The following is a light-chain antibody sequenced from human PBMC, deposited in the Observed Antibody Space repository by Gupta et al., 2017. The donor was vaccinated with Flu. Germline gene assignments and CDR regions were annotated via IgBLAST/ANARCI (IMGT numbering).Light chain of an antibody. CDR2: VNYDGSH. V-gene: IGLV4-69*01. J-gene: IGLJ1*01. CDR1: SGRTMDA. CDR3: QTWVPGMLYV. Sequence: QLVLTQSPSASASLGASVKLTCTLNSGRTMDAIAWHQHRPERGPRGLMKVNYDGSHVKGDGVPDRFSGSSSGTERYLTISSLQSEDEADYYCQTWVPGMLYVFGTGTKVTV.